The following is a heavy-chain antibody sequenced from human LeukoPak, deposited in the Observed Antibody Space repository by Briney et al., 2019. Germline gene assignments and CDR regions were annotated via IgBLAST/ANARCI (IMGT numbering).Heavy chain of an antibody. J-gene: IGHJ4*02. CDR3: AKDIRGFTGPFDY. CDR2: IWYDGNNK. Sequence: PGRSLRLSCAASGFTFSSYGMHWVRQAPGKGLEWVAVIWYDGNNKYYADSVKGRFTISRDSSKNTLFLQMNSLRAEDTAVYYCAKDIRGFTGPFDYWAREPWSPSPQ. D-gene: IGHD5-12*01. V-gene: IGHV3-33*06. CDR1: GFTFSSYG.